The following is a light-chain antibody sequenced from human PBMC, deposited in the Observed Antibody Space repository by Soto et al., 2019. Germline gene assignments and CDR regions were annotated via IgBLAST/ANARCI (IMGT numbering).Light chain of an antibody. J-gene: IGLJ2*01. CDR1: TGAVTSGYY. Sequence: QAVVTQEPSLTVSPGGTVTLTCDTSTGAVTSGYYPNWFQQKPGRAPRALIYSTNNKYSWTPARFSGSLLGGKAARTLSGVQPEDEADYYCLLYYGGQLGVFGGGTQLTVL. V-gene: IGLV7-43*01. CDR2: STN. CDR3: LLYYGGQLGV.